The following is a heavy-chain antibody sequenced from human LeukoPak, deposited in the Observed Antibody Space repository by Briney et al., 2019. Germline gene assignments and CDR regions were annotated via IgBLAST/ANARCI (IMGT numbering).Heavy chain of an antibody. V-gene: IGHV1-69*02. J-gene: IGHJ4*02. D-gene: IGHD3-10*01. CDR3: AQTAHRVTMGFRRNDY. CDR2: IIPILGIA. CDR1: GGTFSSYT. Sequence: SLKLSCKASGGTFSSYTISWVRQAPGQGLEWLGRIIPILGIANYAQKFQGRVTITADKSTNTAFMQLSSLRSEDTAVYYCAQTAHRVTMGFRRNDYWGQGTLVTVSS.